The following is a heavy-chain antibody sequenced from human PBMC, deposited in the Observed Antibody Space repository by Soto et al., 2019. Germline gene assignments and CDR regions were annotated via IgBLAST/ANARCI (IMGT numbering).Heavy chain of an antibody. CDR3: AREGDTHAFRGFDL. J-gene: IGHJ5*02. D-gene: IGHD3-10*01. CDR1: GFSLSHYV. CDR2: IRDGDAKT. Sequence: GGSLRLSCAVSGFSLSHYVFHWVRQAPGKGLEWVAVIRDGDAKTNYATSVRGRFTVSRDMSKSSIFLQMNTRRVDDSAIYFCAREGDTHAFRGFDLWGQGTLVTVSS. V-gene: IGHV3-30*14.